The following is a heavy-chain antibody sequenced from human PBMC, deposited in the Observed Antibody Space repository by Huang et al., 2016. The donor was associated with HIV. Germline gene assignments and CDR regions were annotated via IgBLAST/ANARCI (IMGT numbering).Heavy chain of an antibody. V-gene: IGHV7-4-1*02. Sequence: QVQLEQSGSELKKPGASVRISCRASGYTLTEDAMNWVRQAPGQGLEWLGWINTHTGKPKYANGFKGRFVFSLDTSVSTAYLQISSLQADDTAIYYCARGIVVTSINWFDPWGQGTLVTVSS. CDR1: GYTLTEDA. J-gene: IGHJ5*02. CDR2: INTHTGKP. D-gene: IGHD2-21*02. CDR3: ARGIVVTSINWFDP.